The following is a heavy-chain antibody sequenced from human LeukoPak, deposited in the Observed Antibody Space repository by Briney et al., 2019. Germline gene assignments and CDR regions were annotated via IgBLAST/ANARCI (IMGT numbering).Heavy chain of an antibody. Sequence: GGSLRLSCAASGFTFSNAWMSWVRQAPGKGLEWVGRIKSKTDGGTTDYAAPVKGRFTISRDDSKNTLYLQMNSLKTEDTAVYYCTTEAYYYDSSGYYVGGAFDIWGQGTMVTVSS. J-gene: IGHJ3*02. CDR1: GFTFSNAW. CDR2: IKSKTDGGTT. CDR3: TTEAYYYDSSGYYVGGAFDI. D-gene: IGHD3-22*01. V-gene: IGHV3-15*01.